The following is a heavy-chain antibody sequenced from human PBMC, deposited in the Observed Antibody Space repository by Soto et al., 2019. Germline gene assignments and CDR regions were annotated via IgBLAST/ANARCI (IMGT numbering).Heavy chain of an antibody. CDR2: MFYSGST. D-gene: IGHD5-12*01. Sequence: SETLSLTCTVSGASISSGRSYWSWIRQHPGKGLEWIGYMFYSGSTYYHPSLKSRVNISADTSKNQFSLRLTSVTPADTAVYYCARDNGYGHFDSWGQGTMVTVSS. V-gene: IGHV4-31*03. J-gene: IGHJ4*02. CDR1: GASISSGRSY. CDR3: ARDNGYGHFDS.